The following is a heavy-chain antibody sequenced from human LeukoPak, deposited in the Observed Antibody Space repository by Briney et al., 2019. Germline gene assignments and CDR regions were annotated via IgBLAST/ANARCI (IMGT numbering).Heavy chain of an antibody. J-gene: IGHJ4*02. D-gene: IGHD3-9*01. CDR3: ARRSRLYRHETTGYHDS. Sequence: PSETLSLTCNVSGDYITTTNYYWAWIRQPPRKGLERIASVFYSGTTYYNPSLKSRVIISMDTSRKQISLRLSSVTATDTAIYYCARRSRLYRHETTGYHDSWGQGTLVTVSS. CDR2: VFYSGTT. V-gene: IGHV4-39*01. CDR1: GDYITTTNYY.